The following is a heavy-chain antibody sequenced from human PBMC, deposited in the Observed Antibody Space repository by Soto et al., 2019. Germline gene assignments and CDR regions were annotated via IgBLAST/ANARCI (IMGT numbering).Heavy chain of an antibody. Sequence: QVQLVESGGGVVQPGRSLRLSCAASGFTFSSYAMHWVRQAPGKGLEWVAVISYDGSNKYYADSVKGRFTISRDNSKNTLYLQMNSLRAEDTAVYYCARFPRSSGYDYDYYGMDVWGQGTTVTVSS. J-gene: IGHJ6*01. CDR3: ARFPRSSGYDYDYYGMDV. CDR1: GFTFSSYA. V-gene: IGHV3-30-3*01. CDR2: ISYDGSNK. D-gene: IGHD6-13*01.